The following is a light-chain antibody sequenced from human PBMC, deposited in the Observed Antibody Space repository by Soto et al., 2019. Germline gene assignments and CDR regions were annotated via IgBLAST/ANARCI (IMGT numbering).Light chain of an antibody. CDR1: SSDVGGYNY. CDR2: DVS. Sequence: QSVLTRPVSVSGSPGQSITISCTGTSSDVGGYNYVSWYQQHPGKAPKLMIYDVSNRPSGVSNRFSGSKSGNTASLTTSGLQAEDEADYYCSSYTSRSTPIFGTGTKVTVL. V-gene: IGLV2-14*01. J-gene: IGLJ1*01. CDR3: SSYTSRSTPI.